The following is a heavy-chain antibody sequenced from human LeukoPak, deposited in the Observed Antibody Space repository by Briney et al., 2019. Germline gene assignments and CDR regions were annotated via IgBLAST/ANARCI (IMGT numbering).Heavy chain of an antibody. CDR2: INHSGGT. V-gene: IGHV4-34*01. D-gene: IGHD2-15*01. J-gene: IGHJ6*02. Sequence: SETLSLTCAVYGGSFSGYYWSWIRQPPGKGLEWIGEINHSGGTNYNPSLKSRVTISVDTSKNQFSLKLSSVTAADTAVYYCARGAGYCSGGSCYSRIYYYCGMDIWGQGTTVTVSS. CDR1: GGSFSGYY. CDR3: ARGAGYCSGGSCYSRIYYYCGMDI.